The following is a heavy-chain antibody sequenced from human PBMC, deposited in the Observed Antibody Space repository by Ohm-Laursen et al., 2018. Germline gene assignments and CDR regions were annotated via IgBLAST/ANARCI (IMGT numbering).Heavy chain of an antibody. V-gene: IGHV3-9*01. CDR1: GFTFDDYA. Sequence: SLRLSCAASGFTFDDYAMHWVRQAPGKGLEWVSGITWNSGTIGYADSVKGRFTISRDKAKNSLYLQMNSLRTEDTALYYCAKGGSTTSTGMDVWGQGTTVTVSS. CDR3: AKGGSTTSTGMDV. D-gene: IGHD2-2*01. J-gene: IGHJ6*02. CDR2: ITWNSGTI.